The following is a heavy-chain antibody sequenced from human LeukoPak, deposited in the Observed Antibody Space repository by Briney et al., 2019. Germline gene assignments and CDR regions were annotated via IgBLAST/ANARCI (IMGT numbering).Heavy chain of an antibody. V-gene: IGHV5-51*01. CDR1: GYSFTSYW. J-gene: IGHJ5*02. Sequence: GESLKISCKGSGYSFTSYWIGWVRQMPGKGLEWMGIIYPGDSDTRYSPSFQGQVTISADKSISTAYLQWSSLKASDTAMYYCARHIPEGYRSSTSCPGWFDPWGQGTLVTVSS. CDR3: ARHIPEGYRSSTSCPGWFDP. CDR2: IYPGDSDT. D-gene: IGHD2-2*01.